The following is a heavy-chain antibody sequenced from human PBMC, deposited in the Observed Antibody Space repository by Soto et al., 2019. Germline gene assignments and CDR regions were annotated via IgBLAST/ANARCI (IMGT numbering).Heavy chain of an antibody. J-gene: IGHJ5*02. V-gene: IGHV3-66*01. D-gene: IGHD3-9*01. CDR3: ASVGNYDIWGWFDP. Sequence: EVQLVESGGGLVQPGGSLRLSCEASGFTVSSNYMSWVRKAPGRGLEWVSVIYSGGSTYYDDSVKGRFTISRDNSKNTLYLQMNSVRAEDTDVYYCASVGNYDIWGWFDPWGQGTLVTVSS. CDR1: GFTVSSNY. CDR2: IYSGGST.